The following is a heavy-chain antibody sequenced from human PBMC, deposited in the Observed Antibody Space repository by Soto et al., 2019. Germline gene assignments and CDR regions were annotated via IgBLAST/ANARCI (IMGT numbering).Heavy chain of an antibody. CDR3: ARVLTYYYGSGSYSYFDY. V-gene: IGHV1-2*04. CDR1: GYTFTGYY. Sequence: VSCKASGYTFTGYYMHWVRQAPGQGLEWMGWINPNSGGTNYAQKFQGWVTMTRDTSISTAYMELSRLRSDDTAVYYCARVLTYYYGSGSYSYFDYWGQGTLVTVSS. D-gene: IGHD3-10*01. J-gene: IGHJ4*02. CDR2: INPNSGGT.